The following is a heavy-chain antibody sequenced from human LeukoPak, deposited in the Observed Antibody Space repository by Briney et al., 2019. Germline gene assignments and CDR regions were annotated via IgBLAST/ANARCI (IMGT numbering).Heavy chain of an antibody. CDR3: ARDGASSGSYLSYFDY. CDR1: GGSISSSSYY. Sequence: SETLSLTCTVSGGSISSSSYYWGWIRQPPGKGLEWIGSIYHSGSTNYNPSLKSRVTISVDKSKNQFSLKLSSVTAADTAVYYCARDGASSGSYLSYFDYWGQGTLVTVSS. CDR2: IYHSGST. V-gene: IGHV4-39*07. J-gene: IGHJ4*02. D-gene: IGHD1-26*01.